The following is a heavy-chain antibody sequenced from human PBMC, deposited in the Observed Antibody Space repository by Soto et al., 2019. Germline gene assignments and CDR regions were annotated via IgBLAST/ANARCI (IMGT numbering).Heavy chain of an antibody. D-gene: IGHD3-3*01. V-gene: IGHV5-51*01. J-gene: IGHJ6*03. CDR2: IYPGDSDT. CDR1: GYSFTSYW. Sequence: PGESLKISCKGSGYSFTSYWIGWVRQMPGKGLEWMGIIYPGDSDTRYSPSFQGQVTISADKSISTAYLQWSSLKASDTAMYYCARAYYDFWSGPRDHYYYMDVWGKGATVTVSS. CDR3: ARAYYDFWSGPRDHYYYMDV.